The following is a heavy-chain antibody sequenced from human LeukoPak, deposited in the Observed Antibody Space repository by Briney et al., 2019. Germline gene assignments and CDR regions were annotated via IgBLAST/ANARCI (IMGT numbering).Heavy chain of an antibody. Sequence: GGSLRLSCAASGFTFSTYWMTWVRQAPGKGLEWVANIKQDGSEKYYVDSVEGRFTISRDNDQNSLFLLMDSLRAEDTAVYYCAKGSGSYQYYYYGMDVWGQGTTVTVSS. V-gene: IGHV3-7*01. J-gene: IGHJ6*02. CDR2: IKQDGSEK. CDR1: GFTFSTYW. CDR3: AKGSGSYQYYYYGMDV. D-gene: IGHD3-10*01.